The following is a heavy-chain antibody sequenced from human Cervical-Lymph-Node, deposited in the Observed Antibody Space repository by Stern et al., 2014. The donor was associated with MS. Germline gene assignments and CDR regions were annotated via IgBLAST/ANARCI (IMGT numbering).Heavy chain of an antibody. D-gene: IGHD6-13*01. CDR2: IWYDGSNP. J-gene: IGHJ4*02. CDR3: ASPYSSSHYYFDY. CDR1: GFSFSRYA. V-gene: IGHV3-33*01. Sequence: VQLVESGGGVVQPGRSLRLSCAASGFSFSRYAMHWVRQAPGKGLEWVALIWYDGSNPYYADSVTGRFTISRDNFKNTLYLQMNSLRAEDTAVYYCASPYSSSHYYFDYWGQGTLVTVYS.